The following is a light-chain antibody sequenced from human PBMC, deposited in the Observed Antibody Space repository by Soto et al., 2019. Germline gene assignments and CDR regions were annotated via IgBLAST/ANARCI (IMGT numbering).Light chain of an antibody. Sequence: EIVMTQSPATLSVSPGERATLSCRASQSISRRLAWYQQKPGQAPRLLIYGASTRATGIPARFSGSGSETEFTLTISSLQSEDFAVYYCQQYKNWPPFTFGQGTRLEIQ. CDR3: QQYKNWPPFT. J-gene: IGKJ5*01. V-gene: IGKV3-15*01. CDR1: QSISRR. CDR2: GAS.